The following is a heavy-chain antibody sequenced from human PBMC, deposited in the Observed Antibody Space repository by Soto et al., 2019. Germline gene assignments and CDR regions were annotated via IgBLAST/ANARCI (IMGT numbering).Heavy chain of an antibody. J-gene: IGHJ6*02. Sequence: QVPLVQSGAEVKKPGSSVKVSCKASGGTFSSYTISWVRQAPGQGLEWMGRIIPILGIANYAQKFQGRVTITADKSTSTAYMELSSLRSEDTAVYYCARWGYCSSTSCYLRYYYGMDVWGQGTTVTVSS. CDR3: ARWGYCSSTSCYLRYYYGMDV. CDR2: IIPILGIA. V-gene: IGHV1-69*02. CDR1: GGTFSSYT. D-gene: IGHD2-2*01.